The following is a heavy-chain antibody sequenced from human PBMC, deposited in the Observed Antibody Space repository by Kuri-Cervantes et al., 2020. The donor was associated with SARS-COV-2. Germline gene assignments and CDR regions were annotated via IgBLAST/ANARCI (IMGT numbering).Heavy chain of an antibody. CDR1: GFTFSSYE. Sequence: LSLTCAASGFTFSSYEMNWVRQAPGKGLEWVSYISSSGSTIYYADSVKGRFTISRDNAKNSLYLQMNSLRAEDTAVYYCARGGLGGQLVDGMDVWGQGTTVTVSS. D-gene: IGHD6-6*01. CDR2: ISSSGSTI. CDR3: ARGGLGGQLVDGMDV. V-gene: IGHV3-48*03. J-gene: IGHJ6*02.